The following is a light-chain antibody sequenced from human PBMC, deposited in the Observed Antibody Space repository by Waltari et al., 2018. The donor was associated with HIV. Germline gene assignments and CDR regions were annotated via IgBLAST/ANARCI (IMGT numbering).Light chain of an antibody. CDR3: AAWNDSLSGYV. J-gene: IGLJ1*01. V-gene: IGLV1-47*01. CDR1: SSNIGRNY. Sequence: QSVLTQPPSASGTPGQRVTISCSGRSSNIGRNYVYWYQQLPGTAPKLPIYRNNQRPSGVPDRFSGSKSGTSASLAISGLRSEDEADYYCAAWNDSLSGYVFGTGTKVTV. CDR2: RNN.